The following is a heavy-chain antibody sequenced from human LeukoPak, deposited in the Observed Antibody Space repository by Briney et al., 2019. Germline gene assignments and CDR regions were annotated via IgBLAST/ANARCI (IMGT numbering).Heavy chain of an antibody. Sequence: SETLSLTCAVYGGSFSGYYWSWIRQPPGKGLEWIGEINHSGSTNYNPSLKSRVTISVDTSKNQFPLKLSSVTAADTAVYYCARKYYYGSGSYPYWGQGTLVTVSS. J-gene: IGHJ4*02. CDR3: ARKYYYGSGSYPY. V-gene: IGHV4-34*01. CDR2: INHSGST. D-gene: IGHD3-10*01. CDR1: GGSFSGYY.